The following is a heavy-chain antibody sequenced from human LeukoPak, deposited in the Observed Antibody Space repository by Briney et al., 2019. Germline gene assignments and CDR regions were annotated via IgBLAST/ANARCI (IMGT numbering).Heavy chain of an antibody. D-gene: IGHD2-8*02. Sequence: SETLSLTCAVYGGSFSGYYWSWIRQPPGKGLEWIGEINHSGSTNYNPSLKSRVTISVDTSKNQFSPKLSSVTAADTAVYYCARRSGGSERRWWFDPWGQGTLVTVSS. CDR1: GGSFSGYY. J-gene: IGHJ5*02. V-gene: IGHV4-34*01. CDR2: INHSGST. CDR3: ARRSGGSERRWWFDP.